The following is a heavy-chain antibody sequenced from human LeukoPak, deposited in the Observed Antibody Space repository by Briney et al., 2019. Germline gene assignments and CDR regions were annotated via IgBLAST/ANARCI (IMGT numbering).Heavy chain of an antibody. CDR2: INPNSGGT. J-gene: IGHJ4*02. D-gene: IGHD3-22*01. CDR1: GYTFTSYG. V-gene: IGHV1-2*02. Sequence: GASVKVSCKASGYTFTSYGISWVRQAPGQGLEWMGWINPNSGGTNYAQKFQGRVTMTRDTSISTAYMELSRLRSDDTAVYYCASSYDSSGPFNYWGQGTLVTVSS. CDR3: ASSYDSSGPFNY.